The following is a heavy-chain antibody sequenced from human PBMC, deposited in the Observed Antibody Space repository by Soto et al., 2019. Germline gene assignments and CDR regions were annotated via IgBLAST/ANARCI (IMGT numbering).Heavy chain of an antibody. V-gene: IGHV1-46*01. D-gene: IGHD2-15*01. CDR2: VNPSGGST. CDR3: AREENCSGGTCYSEYFHR. Sequence: ASVKVSCKASGYLLTAYSMHWVRLAPGQGLEWMGVVNPSGGSTKYAQNFQGRVTMTRDTSTTTIYMELSSLRSDDTAIYYCAREENCSGGTCYSEYFHRWGQGTLVTVSS. CDR1: GYLLTAYS. J-gene: IGHJ1*01.